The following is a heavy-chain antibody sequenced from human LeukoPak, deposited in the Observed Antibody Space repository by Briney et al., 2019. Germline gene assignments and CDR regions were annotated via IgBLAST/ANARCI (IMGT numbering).Heavy chain of an antibody. CDR3: AKDPEMATAAGDY. V-gene: IGHV3-30*04. J-gene: IGHJ4*02. Sequence: GGSLRLSCAASGFTFSSYAMHWVRQAPGKGLEWVAVISYDGSNKYYADSVKGRFTISRDNSKNTLYLQMNSLRAEDTAVYYCAKDPEMATAAGDYWGQGTLVTVSS. D-gene: IGHD5-24*01. CDR2: ISYDGSNK. CDR1: GFTFSSYA.